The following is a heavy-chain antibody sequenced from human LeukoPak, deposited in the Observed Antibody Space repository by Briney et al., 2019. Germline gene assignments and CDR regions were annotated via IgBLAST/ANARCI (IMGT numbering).Heavy chain of an antibody. CDR3: ARGRRDSRQFDY. V-gene: IGHV1-8*01. CDR1: GYTFTSYD. CDR2: MNHNSGNT. Sequence: ASVKVSCKASGYTFTSYDINWVRQATGQGLEWMGWMNHNSGNTGYAQKFQDRVTMTRNTSISTAYMELSSLRSEDTAVYYCARGRRDSRQFDYWGQGTLVTVSS. D-gene: IGHD3-10*01. J-gene: IGHJ4*02.